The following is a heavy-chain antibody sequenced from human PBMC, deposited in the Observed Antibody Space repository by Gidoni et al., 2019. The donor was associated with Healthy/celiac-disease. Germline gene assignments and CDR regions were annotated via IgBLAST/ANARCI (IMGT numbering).Heavy chain of an antibody. Sequence: EVQLLESGGGLVQPGGSLRLSCAASGFTFSSYAMSWVRQSPGKGMEWVSAISGSGGRTYYADSVKGRFTISRDNSKNTLYLQMNSLRAEDTAVYYCAKVTPRITGVLMGSHAFDIWGQGTMVTVSS. CDR2: ISGSGGRT. V-gene: IGHV3-23*01. D-gene: IGHD1-20*01. J-gene: IGHJ3*02. CDR3: AKVTPRITGVLMGSHAFDI. CDR1: GFTFSSYA.